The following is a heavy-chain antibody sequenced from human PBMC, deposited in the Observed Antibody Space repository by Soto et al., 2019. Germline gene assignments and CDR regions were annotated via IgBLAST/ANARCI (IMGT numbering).Heavy chain of an antibody. V-gene: IGHV4-31*03. CDR1: GGSISSGGYY. D-gene: IGHD3-10*02. Sequence: PSETLSLTCTVSGGSISSGGYYWSWIRQHPGKGLEWIGYIYYSGSTYYNPSLKSRVTISVDTSKNQFSLKLSSVTAADTAVYYCATMLTLQKNWFDPWGQGTLVTVSS. CDR3: ATMLTLQKNWFDP. CDR2: IYYSGST. J-gene: IGHJ5*02.